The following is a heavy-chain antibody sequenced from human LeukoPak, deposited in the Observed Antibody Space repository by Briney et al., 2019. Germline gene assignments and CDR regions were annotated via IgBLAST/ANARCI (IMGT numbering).Heavy chain of an antibody. CDR3: ARARAVATPFDY. Sequence: PSETLSLTCTVSGGSISSYYWSWIRQPPGKGLEWIGYIYYSGSTNYNPSLKSRVTMSVDTSKNQFSLKLSSVTAADTAVYYCARARAVATPFDYWGQGTLVTVSS. CDR1: GGSISSYY. J-gene: IGHJ4*02. V-gene: IGHV4-59*12. D-gene: IGHD5-12*01. CDR2: IYYSGST.